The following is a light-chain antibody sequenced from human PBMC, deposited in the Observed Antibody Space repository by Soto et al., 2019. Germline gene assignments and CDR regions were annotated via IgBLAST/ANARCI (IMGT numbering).Light chain of an antibody. Sequence: DILMTQSPHFLAVSLGERATINCKSSQSVLYNYNNQHYSAWYQHKPGQPPKLLIYWASTRESGVPDRFSGSVSGTDFTLTINSLQPEDVAVYYCQQYYSSPISFGGGTKVDIK. CDR2: WAS. V-gene: IGKV4-1*01. J-gene: IGKJ4*01. CDR3: QQYYSSPIS. CDR1: QSVLYNYNNQHY.